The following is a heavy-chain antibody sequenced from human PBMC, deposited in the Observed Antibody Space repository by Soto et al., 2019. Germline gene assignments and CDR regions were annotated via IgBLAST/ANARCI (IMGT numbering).Heavy chain of an antibody. CDR3: ARGKYSSSSYYYYMDV. V-gene: IGHV1-8*01. CDR1: GYTFTSYD. J-gene: IGHJ6*03. D-gene: IGHD6-6*01. Sequence: GASVKVSCKASGYTFTSYDINWVRQATGQGLEWMGWMNPNSGNTGYAQKFQGRVTMTRNTSISTAYMELSSLRSEDTAVYYCARGKYSSSSYYYYMDVWGKGTTVTVSS. CDR2: MNPNSGNT.